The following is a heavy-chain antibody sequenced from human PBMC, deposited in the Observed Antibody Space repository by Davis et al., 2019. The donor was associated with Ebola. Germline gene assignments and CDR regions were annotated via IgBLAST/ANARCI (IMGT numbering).Heavy chain of an antibody. CDR2: INHSGST. J-gene: IGHJ4*02. CDR3: ASAARYNNYGTAFDY. Sequence: MPSETLSLTCAVYGGSFSGYYWSWIRQPPGKGLEWIGEINHSGSTNYNPSLKSRVTISVDTSKNQFSLRLSSVTAADTAVYYCASAARYNNYGTAFDYWGQGTLVTVSP. CDR1: GGSFSGYY. V-gene: IGHV4-34*01. D-gene: IGHD3-10*01.